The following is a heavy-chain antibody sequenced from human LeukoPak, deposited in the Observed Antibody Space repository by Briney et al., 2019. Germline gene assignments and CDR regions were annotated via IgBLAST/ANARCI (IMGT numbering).Heavy chain of an antibody. Sequence: ASVKVSCKASGYSFTNYDINWVRQATGQGLEWMGWMDPNSGNTNYAQKFQGRVTITRNTSISTAYMELSSLRSEDTAVYYCARGGGVFDIWGQGTMVTVSS. CDR2: MDPNSGNT. D-gene: IGHD3-10*01. CDR3: ARGGGVFDI. CDR1: GYSFTNYD. J-gene: IGHJ3*02. V-gene: IGHV1-8*03.